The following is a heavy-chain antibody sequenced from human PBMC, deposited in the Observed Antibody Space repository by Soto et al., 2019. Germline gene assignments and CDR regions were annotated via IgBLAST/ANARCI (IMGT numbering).Heavy chain of an antibody. CDR1: GFSLSTSGVG. CDR2: IYWDDDK. D-gene: IGHD6-13*01. CDR3: AHSYSSSWYLHCHFDY. V-gene: IGHV2-5*02. J-gene: IGHJ4*02. Sequence: QITLKESGPTLVKPTQTLTLTCTFSGFSLSTSGVGVGWIRQPPGKALEWLALIYWDDDKRYSPSLKSRLTITKDTPKNQVVLTMTNMAPVDTATYYCAHSYSSSWYLHCHFDYWGQGTLVTVSS.